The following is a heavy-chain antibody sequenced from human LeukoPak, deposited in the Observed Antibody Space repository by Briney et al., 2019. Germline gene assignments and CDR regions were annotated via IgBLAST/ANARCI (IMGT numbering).Heavy chain of an antibody. D-gene: IGHD2-21*02. V-gene: IGHV4-34*01. CDR2: INHSGST. CDR3: ARNIVVVTASRAGYYMDV. CDR1: GFTFSDYY. J-gene: IGHJ6*03. Sequence: GSLRLSCAASGFTFSDYYMSWIRQPPGKGLEWIGEINHSGSTNYNPSLKSRVTISVDTSKNQFSLKLSSVTAADTAVYYCARNIVVVTASRAGYYMDVWGKGTTVTISS.